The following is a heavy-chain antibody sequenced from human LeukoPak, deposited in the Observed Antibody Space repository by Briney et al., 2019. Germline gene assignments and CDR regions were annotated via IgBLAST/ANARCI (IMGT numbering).Heavy chain of an antibody. D-gene: IGHD3-10*01. CDR1: GGSISSYY. CDR3: AREWFGDHRGMNAFDI. Sequence: PSETLSLTCTVSGGSISSYYWSWIRQPAGKGLEWIGRIYTSGSTNYNPSLKSRVTMSVDTSKNQFSLKLSPVTAADTAVYYCAREWFGDHRGMNAFDIWGQGTMVTVSS. CDR2: IYTSGST. V-gene: IGHV4-4*07. J-gene: IGHJ3*02.